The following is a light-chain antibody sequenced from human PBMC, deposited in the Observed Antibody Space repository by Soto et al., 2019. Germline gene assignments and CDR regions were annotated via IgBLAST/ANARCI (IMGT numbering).Light chain of an antibody. CDR2: AAS. CDR1: QGISSF. V-gene: IGKV1-9*01. Sequence: IQLTQTQSSLSASVGDRVTITCRASQGISSFLAWYQQKPGKAPKLLIYAASSLQSGVPSRFSGSGFGTDFTLTITSLQPEDFATYYCQQVESYPSTFGGVSNV. J-gene: IGKJ4*01. CDR3: QQVESYPST.